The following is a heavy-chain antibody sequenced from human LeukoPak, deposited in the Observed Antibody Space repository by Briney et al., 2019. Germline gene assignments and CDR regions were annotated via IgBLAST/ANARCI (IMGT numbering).Heavy chain of an antibody. CDR1: GFTFSSYS. D-gene: IGHD6-6*01. CDR3: ARAHSSSSLALNY. J-gene: IGHJ4*02. CDR2: ISSSSSYI. Sequence: GGSLRLSCAASGFTFSSYSMNWVRQAPGEGLEWVSSISSSSSYIYYADSVKGRFTISRDNAKNSLYLQMNSLRAEDTAVYYCARAHSSSSLALNYWGQGTLVTVSS. V-gene: IGHV3-21*01.